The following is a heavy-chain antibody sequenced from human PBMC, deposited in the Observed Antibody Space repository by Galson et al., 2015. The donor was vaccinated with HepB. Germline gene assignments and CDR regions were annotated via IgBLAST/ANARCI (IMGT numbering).Heavy chain of an antibody. D-gene: IGHD3-3*01. Sequence: SLRLSCAASGFTFSSYAMSWVRQAPGKGLEWVSAISGSGGSTYYADSVKGRFTISRDNSKNTLYLQMNSLRAEDTAVYYCAKGPYDFWSGYSQNWFDPWGQGTLVTVSS. CDR3: AKGPYDFWSGYSQNWFDP. J-gene: IGHJ5*02. CDR1: GFTFSSYA. CDR2: ISGSGGST. V-gene: IGHV3-23*01.